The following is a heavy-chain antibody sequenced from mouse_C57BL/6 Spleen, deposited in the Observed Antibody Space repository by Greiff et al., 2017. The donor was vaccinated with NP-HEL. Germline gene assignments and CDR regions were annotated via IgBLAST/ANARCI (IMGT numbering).Heavy chain of an antibody. J-gene: IGHJ1*03. V-gene: IGHV2-5*01. CDR1: GFSLTSYG. Sequence: VKLVESGPGLVQPSQSLSITCTVSGFSLTSYGVHWVRQSPGKGLEWLGVIWRGGSTDYNAAFMSRLSITKDNSKSQVFFKMNSLQADDTAIYYCAKRPRDGYFDVWGTGTTVTVSS. D-gene: IGHD3-1*01. CDR3: AKRPRDGYFDV. CDR2: IWRGGST.